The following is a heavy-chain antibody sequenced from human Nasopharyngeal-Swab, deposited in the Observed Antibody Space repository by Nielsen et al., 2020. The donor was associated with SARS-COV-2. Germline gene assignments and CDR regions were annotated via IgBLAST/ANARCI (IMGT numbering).Heavy chain of an antibody. CDR2: IGDKGHNYAT. V-gene: IGHV3-73*01. CDR3: TTDFYFDY. Sequence: GESLKISCAASGFIFSASAIHWVRQASGRGLEGVGRIGDKGHNYATTYGASVQGRFTISRDDSKNTAFLQMDSLKTEDTALYYCTTDFYFDYWGQGTLVTVSS. J-gene: IGHJ4*02. CDR1: GFIFSASA.